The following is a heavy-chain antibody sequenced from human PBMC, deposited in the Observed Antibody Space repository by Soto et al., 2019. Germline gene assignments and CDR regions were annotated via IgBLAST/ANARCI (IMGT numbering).Heavy chain of an antibody. D-gene: IGHD6-6*01. Sequence: GGSLRLSCAASGFTFSGSAMHWVRQASGKGLEWVGRIRSKANSYATAYAASVKGRFTISRDDSKNTAYLQMNSLKTEDTAVYYCFCSSRAQLLDYWGQGTLVTVSS. CDR3: FCSSRAQLLDY. CDR1: GFTFSGSA. CDR2: IRSKANSYAT. J-gene: IGHJ4*02. V-gene: IGHV3-73*01.